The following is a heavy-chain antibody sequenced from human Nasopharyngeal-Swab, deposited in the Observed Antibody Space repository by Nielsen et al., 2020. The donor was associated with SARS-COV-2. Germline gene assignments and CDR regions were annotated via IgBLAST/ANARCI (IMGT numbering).Heavy chain of an antibody. D-gene: IGHD3-22*01. Sequence: GESLKISCTASGFIFSSHWIHWVRQAPGKGLVWVSRFNTDGSSTSDADSVKGRFTVSRNNAENTVHLQMNSLRAEDTAVYYCTIDFDNPAGYWGQGTLVTVSS. V-gene: IGHV3-74*01. CDR3: TIDFDNPAGY. CDR1: GFIFSSHW. CDR2: FNTDGSST. J-gene: IGHJ4*02.